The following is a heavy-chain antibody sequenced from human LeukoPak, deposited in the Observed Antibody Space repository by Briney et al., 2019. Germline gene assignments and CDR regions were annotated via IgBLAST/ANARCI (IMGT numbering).Heavy chain of an antibody. V-gene: IGHV3-21*01. J-gene: IGHJ4*02. CDR3: ARAGWLWAFDY. CDR2: ISGSNSYI. CDR1: GFTFNSYS. D-gene: IGHD3-22*01. Sequence: PGGSLRLSCAASGFTFNSYSMNWVRQAPGKGLEWVSSISGSNSYIYYADSMKGRFTISRDNAKNSLYLQMNSLRAEDTAVYYCARAGWLWAFDYWGQGTLVTVSS.